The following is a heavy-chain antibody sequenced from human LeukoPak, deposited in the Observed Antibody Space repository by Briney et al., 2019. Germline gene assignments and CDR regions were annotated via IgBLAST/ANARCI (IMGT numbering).Heavy chain of an antibody. CDR3: ARSRGVLGGGFDSLYF. CDR2: MDPNSGNT. Sequence: ASVKVSCKASGYTFTSDVINWVRQAPGQGLEWMGWMDPNSGNTGHAQNFQGRFTMTRSTSISTAYMELTSLRSEDTAVYYCARSRGVLGGGFDSLYFWGQGTMVTVSS. D-gene: IGHD3-16*01. J-gene: IGHJ3*01. V-gene: IGHV1-8*01. CDR1: GYTFTSDV.